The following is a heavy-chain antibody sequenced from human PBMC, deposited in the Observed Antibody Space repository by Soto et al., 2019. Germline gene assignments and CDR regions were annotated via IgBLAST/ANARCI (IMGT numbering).Heavy chain of an antibody. V-gene: IGHV4-34*01. Sequence: NPSETLSLTCAVYGGSFSGYYWSWIRQPPGKGLEWIGEINHSGSTNYNPSLKSRVTISVDTSKNQFSLKLSSVTAADTAVYYCARVGYSSSWYGDGGYYGIDVWGQGTTVTVSS. CDR3: ARVGYSSSWYGDGGYYGIDV. D-gene: IGHD6-13*01. CDR1: GGSFSGYY. CDR2: INHSGST. J-gene: IGHJ6*02.